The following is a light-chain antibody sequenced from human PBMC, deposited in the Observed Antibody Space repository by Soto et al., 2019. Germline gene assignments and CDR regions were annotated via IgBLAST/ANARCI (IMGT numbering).Light chain of an antibody. V-gene: IGLV1-40*01. J-gene: IGLJ1*01. CDR2: GNS. CDR3: QSYDSSLSGFYV. CDR1: SSNIGAGYD. Sequence: QFVLTQPPSVSGAPGQRVTISCTGSSSNIGAGYDVHWYQQLPGTAPKLLIYGNSNRPSGVPDRFSGSKSGTSASLATTGLQAEDEADYYCQSYDSSLSGFYVFGTGTKLTVL.